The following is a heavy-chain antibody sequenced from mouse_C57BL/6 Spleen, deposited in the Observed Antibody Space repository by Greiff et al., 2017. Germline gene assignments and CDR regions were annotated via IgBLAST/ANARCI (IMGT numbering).Heavy chain of an antibody. Sequence: EVNVVESGGDLVKPGGSLKLSCAASGFTFSSYGMSWVRQTPDKRLEWVATISSGSSYTYYPDSVKGRFPISRDNSKNTLYLQMSSLKSEDTAMYYCARPPNTTVVESFYAMYYWGQGTSVTVSS. CDR2: ISSGSSYT. D-gene: IGHD1-1*01. V-gene: IGHV5-6*01. CDR3: ARPPNTTVVESFYAMYY. CDR1: GFTFSSYG. J-gene: IGHJ4*01.